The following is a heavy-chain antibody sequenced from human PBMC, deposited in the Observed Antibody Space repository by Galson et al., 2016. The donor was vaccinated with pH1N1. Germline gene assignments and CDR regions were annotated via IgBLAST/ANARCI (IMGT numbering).Heavy chain of an antibody. CDR2: IEWDDDK. V-gene: IGHV2-70*04. CDR3: GRNPAFVGGAIDV. CDR1: GFSLTTSGMR. D-gene: IGHD2-15*01. Sequence: PALVKPTQTLTLTCTFSGFSLTTSGMRVSWIRQPPGKALEWLARIEWDDDKFYSTSLKTRLTISEDTSKNQVVLTMTNMDPVDTATYYCGRNPAFVGGAIDVWGQGTMVTVSS. J-gene: IGHJ3*01.